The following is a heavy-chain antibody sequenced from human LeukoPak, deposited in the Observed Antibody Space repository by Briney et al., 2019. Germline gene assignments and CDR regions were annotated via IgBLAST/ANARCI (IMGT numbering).Heavy chain of an antibody. Sequence: SVKVSCKSSGYTFTSYGFSWVRQAPGQGLAWMGWISAYNGNTNYAQKLQGRVTMTTDTSTSTAYMELRSRRSDDTAVYYCARSSIAARPWWFDPWGQGTLVTVSS. CDR3: ARSSIAARPWWFDP. V-gene: IGHV1-18*01. CDR2: ISAYNGNT. D-gene: IGHD6-6*01. CDR1: GYTFTSYG. J-gene: IGHJ5*02.